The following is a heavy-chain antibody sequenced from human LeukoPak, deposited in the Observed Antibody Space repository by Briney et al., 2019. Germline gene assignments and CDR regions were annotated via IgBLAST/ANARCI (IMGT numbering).Heavy chain of an antibody. D-gene: IGHD5-24*01. Sequence: ASVKVSCKASGYTFTGYYMHWVGQAPGQGLEWMGRINPNSGGTNYAQKFQGRVTMTRDTSISTAYMELSRLRSDDTAVYYCASASAWLQGFDYWGQGTLVTVSS. CDR3: ASASAWLQGFDY. V-gene: IGHV1-2*06. J-gene: IGHJ4*02. CDR2: INPNSGGT. CDR1: GYTFTGYY.